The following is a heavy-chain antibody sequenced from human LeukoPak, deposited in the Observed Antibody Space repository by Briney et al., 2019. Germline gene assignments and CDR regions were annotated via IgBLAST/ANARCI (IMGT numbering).Heavy chain of an antibody. Sequence: ASVKVSCKASGYTFTGYYMHWVRQAPGQGLEWMGWINPNSGGTNYAQKFQGRVTMTRDTSISTAYMELSRLRSDDTAVYYCARDRYYYDSSGYHDYWGRGTLVTVSS. V-gene: IGHV1-2*02. D-gene: IGHD3-22*01. J-gene: IGHJ4*02. CDR3: ARDRYYYDSSGYHDY. CDR1: GYTFTGYY. CDR2: INPNSGGT.